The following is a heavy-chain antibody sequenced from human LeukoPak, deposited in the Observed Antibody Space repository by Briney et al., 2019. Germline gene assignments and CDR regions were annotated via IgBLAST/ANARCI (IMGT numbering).Heavy chain of an antibody. CDR3: ARDLKMKYCDF. Sequence: PGGPLRLSCATTGFIFNNFVMHWVRQAPGKGLEWVALMPYDGSDKYYADSVKGRFTISRDNSKNTLYLQMNSLRVEDTAIYYCARDLKMKYCDFWGQGTLVTVSS. D-gene: IGHD5-24*01. CDR2: MPYDGSDK. J-gene: IGHJ4*02. CDR1: GFIFNNFV. V-gene: IGHV3-33*05.